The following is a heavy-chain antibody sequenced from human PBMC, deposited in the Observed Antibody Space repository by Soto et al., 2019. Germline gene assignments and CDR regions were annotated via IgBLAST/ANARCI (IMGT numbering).Heavy chain of an antibody. V-gene: IGHV2-5*02. J-gene: IGHJ4*02. CDR1: GFSLNLTGVG. CDR2: IYWDDDK. Sequence: QITLKESGPTLVKPTQTLTLTCTFSGFSLNLTGVGVGWIRQPPGKALEWLALIYWDDDKRYSPSLKNRLTITKDTSKSQVVLTMTDMDPVDTATYYCVHPKFTGGWTPFDCWGQGTLVTVSS. CDR3: VHPKFTGGWTPFDC. D-gene: IGHD6-19*01.